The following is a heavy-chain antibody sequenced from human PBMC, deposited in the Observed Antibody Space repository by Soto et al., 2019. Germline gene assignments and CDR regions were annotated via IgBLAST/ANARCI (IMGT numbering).Heavy chain of an antibody. CDR3: ARGELGYCSGGSCYYYYGMDV. D-gene: IGHD2-15*01. CDR2: IIPIFGTA. V-gene: IGHV1-69*13. Sequence: SVKVSCKASGGTFSSYAISWVRRAPGQGLEWMGGIIPIFGTANYAQKFQGRVTITADESTSTAYMELSSLRSEDTAVYYCARGELGYCSGGSCYYYYGMDVWGQGTTVTVSS. J-gene: IGHJ6*02. CDR1: GGTFSSYA.